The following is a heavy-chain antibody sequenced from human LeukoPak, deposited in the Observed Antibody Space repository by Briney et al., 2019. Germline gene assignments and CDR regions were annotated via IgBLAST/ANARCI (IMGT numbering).Heavy chain of an antibody. J-gene: IGHJ4*02. CDR1: GYTYTSYA. Sequence: ASVKVSCKASGYTYTSYAMHWVRQAPGQRLEWMGWINAGNGNTKYSQKFQGRVTITRDTSASTAYMELSSLRSEDTAVYYCARDQDSSCFDYWGQGTLVTVSS. V-gene: IGHV1-3*01. CDR2: INAGNGNT. CDR3: ARDQDSSCFDY. D-gene: IGHD3-22*01.